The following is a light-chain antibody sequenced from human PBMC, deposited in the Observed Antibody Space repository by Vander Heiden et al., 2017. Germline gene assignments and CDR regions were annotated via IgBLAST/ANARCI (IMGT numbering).Light chain of an antibody. CDR2: SND. CDR3: AGWDSSLNGPV. V-gene: IGLV1-44*01. Sequence: QPVLTQPPSTSGTPGQRVTISCSGGSTNIRSKNVNGYQQPPGTAPKPLIYSNDQRPSGVPDRFSGSKSVTSASLAISGLQAEDEADYYCAGWDSSLNGPVFGGGTKVTVL. CDR1: STNIRSKN. J-gene: IGLJ2*01.